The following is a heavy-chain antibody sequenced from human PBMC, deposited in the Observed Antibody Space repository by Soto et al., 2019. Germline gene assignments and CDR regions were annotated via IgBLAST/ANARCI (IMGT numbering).Heavy chain of an antibody. V-gene: IGHV3-66*04. Sequence: GGSLRLSCAVSGFTVSSKYMSWVRQAPGKGLEWVSLINRGGSISYADSVKGRFTISRDNSENTLYLQMGSLRAEDMALYYCARRGYGSRWPNVYMDVWGKGTTVTVSS. J-gene: IGHJ6*03. CDR2: INRGGSI. CDR1: GFTVSSKY. D-gene: IGHD6-13*01. CDR3: ARRGYGSRWPNVYMDV.